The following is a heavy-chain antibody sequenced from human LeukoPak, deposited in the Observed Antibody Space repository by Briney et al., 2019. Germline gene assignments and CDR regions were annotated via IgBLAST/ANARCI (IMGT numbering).Heavy chain of an antibody. J-gene: IGHJ3*02. V-gene: IGHV4-59*01. CDR1: GDSISSYS. CDR2: ISYSGST. D-gene: IGHD3-22*01. Sequence: SETLSLTCTVSGDSISSYSWSWIRQPPGKGLDWIGYISYSGSTNYHPSLKSRVTISLDTSKNQFSLKLSSVTAADTAVYYCATYYYDGTGCYYRVFHIWGQGTMVTVSS. CDR3: ATYYYDGTGCYYRVFHI.